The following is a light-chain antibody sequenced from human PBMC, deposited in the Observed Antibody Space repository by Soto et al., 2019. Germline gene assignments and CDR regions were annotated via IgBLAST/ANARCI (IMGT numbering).Light chain of an antibody. J-gene: IGLJ2*01. CDR3: CSYAGSNTLV. Sequence: QSALTQPASVSGSPGQSVTISCTGPRSDIGDSNFISWYQHSPGKAPRLLIYEVNNRPSGVSRRFSGSKAGNTASLTISGLQAEDETDYYCCSYAGSNTLVFGGGTKLTVL. V-gene: IGLV2-14*01. CDR1: RSDIGDSNF. CDR2: EVN.